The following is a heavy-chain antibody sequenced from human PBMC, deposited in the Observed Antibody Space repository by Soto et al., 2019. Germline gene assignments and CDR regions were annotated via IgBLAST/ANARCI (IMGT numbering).Heavy chain of an antibody. CDR2: INPSVGST. J-gene: IGHJ4*02. D-gene: IGHD5-12*01. Sequence: ASVKVSCKASGYTFTSYYMHWVRQAPGQGLEWMGIINPSVGSTSYAQKFQGRVTMTRDTSTSTVYMDLSSLRSEDTAVYYCARGLPLRWLHPYFDYWGRGTLVTVSS. CDR3: ARGLPLRWLHPYFDY. CDR1: GYTFTSYY. V-gene: IGHV1-46*01.